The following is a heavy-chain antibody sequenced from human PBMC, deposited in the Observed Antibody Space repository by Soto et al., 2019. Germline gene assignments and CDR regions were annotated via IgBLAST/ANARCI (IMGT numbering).Heavy chain of an antibody. V-gene: IGHV3-23*01. CDR2: ISGGSEST. CDR1: GFTFSSYA. D-gene: IGHD4-4*01. CDR3: AKAFDYNYGGSGGHNDY. Sequence: EVQLLESGGGLVQPGGSLRLSCAASGFTFSSYAMSWVRQAPGKGLAWVSAISGGSESTYFADSVKGRFSISRDNSRNTLFLQMTSLRAEDTALYYCAKAFDYNYGGSGGHNDYLGQGTLVAVSS. J-gene: IGHJ4*02.